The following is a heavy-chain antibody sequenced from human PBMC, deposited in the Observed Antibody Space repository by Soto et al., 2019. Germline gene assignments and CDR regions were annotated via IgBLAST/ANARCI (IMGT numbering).Heavy chain of an antibody. CDR1: GYTFTSYG. CDR3: ARDGGNMITFGGVIVDWETDGYYYGMDV. D-gene: IGHD3-16*02. CDR2: ISAYNGNT. V-gene: IGHV1-18*01. J-gene: IGHJ6*02. Sequence: GASVKVSCKASGYTFTSYGISWVRQAPGQGLEWMGWISAYNGNTNYAQKLQGRVTMTTDTSTSTAYMELRSLRSDDTAVYYCARDGGNMITFGGVIVDWETDGYYYGMDVWGQGTTVTVSS.